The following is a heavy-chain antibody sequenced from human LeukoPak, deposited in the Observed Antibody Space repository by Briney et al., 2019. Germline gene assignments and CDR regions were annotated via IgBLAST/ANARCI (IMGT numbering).Heavy chain of an antibody. V-gene: IGHV4-4*07. CDR3: ASTAIAARTWCFDY. Sequence: SETLSLTCTVSGGSISSYCWSWIRQPAGKGLEWIGRIYTSGSTNYNPYLKSRVTMSVDTSKNQFSLKLSSVTAADTAVYYCASTAIAARTWCFDYWGQGTLVTVSS. CDR1: GGSISSYC. D-gene: IGHD6-6*01. J-gene: IGHJ4*02. CDR2: IYTSGST.